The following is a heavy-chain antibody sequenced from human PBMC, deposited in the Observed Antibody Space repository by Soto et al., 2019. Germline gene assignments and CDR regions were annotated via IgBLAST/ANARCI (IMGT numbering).Heavy chain of an antibody. D-gene: IGHD3-10*01. CDR1: GYTFTSYG. CDR3: ARDFQVLLWFGELPHFDY. CDR2: ISAYNGNT. Sequence: QVQLVQSGAEVKKPGASVKVSCKASGYTFTSYGISWVRQAPGQGLEWMGWISAYNGNTNYAQKLQGRVTMTTDTSTSTAYMELRSLRSDDTAVYYSARDFQVLLWFGELPHFDYWGQGTLVTVSS. J-gene: IGHJ4*02. V-gene: IGHV1-18*04.